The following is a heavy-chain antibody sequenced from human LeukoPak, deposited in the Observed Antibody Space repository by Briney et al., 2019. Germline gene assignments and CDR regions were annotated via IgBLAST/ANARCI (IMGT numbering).Heavy chain of an antibody. D-gene: IGHD6-19*01. CDR1: GDSISTYY. V-gene: IGHV4-59*01. J-gene: IGHJ5*02. CDR3: ARGGRTAGHNSPTRFDP. CDR2: IYYTGNT. Sequence: SETLSLTCTVSGDSISTYYWSWIRQPPGKGLEWIGYIYYTGNTNYNPSLKSRVTISLDTSKNQFSLKLNSVTAADTAVYYCARGGRTAGHNSPTRFDPWGQGSLVTVSS.